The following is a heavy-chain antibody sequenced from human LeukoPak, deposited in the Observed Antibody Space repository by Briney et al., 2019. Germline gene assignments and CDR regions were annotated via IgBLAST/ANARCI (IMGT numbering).Heavy chain of an antibody. CDR2: IIPIFGTA. Sequence: SVKVSCKASGGTFSSYAISWVRQAPGQGLEWMGGIIPIFGTANYAQKFQGRVTIAADESTSTAYMELSSLRSEDTAVYYCAREVVVVVAATPYYYGMDVWGQGTTATVSS. CDR1: GGTFSSYA. V-gene: IGHV1-69*13. CDR3: AREVVVVVAATPYYYGMDV. D-gene: IGHD2-15*01. J-gene: IGHJ6*02.